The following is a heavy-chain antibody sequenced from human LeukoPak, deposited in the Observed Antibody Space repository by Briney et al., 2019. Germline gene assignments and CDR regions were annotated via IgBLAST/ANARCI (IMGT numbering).Heavy chain of an antibody. CDR2: IYYSGST. V-gene: IGHV4-59*01. CDR3: AGLGIDAFEI. Sequence: PSETLSLTCTVSGGSISSYYWSWIRQPPGKGLEWIGYIYYSGSTNYNPSLKSRVTISVDTSKNQFSLKLSSVTAADTAVYYCAGLGIDAFEIWGQGTMVTVSS. J-gene: IGHJ3*02. CDR1: GGSISSYY. D-gene: IGHD3-16*01.